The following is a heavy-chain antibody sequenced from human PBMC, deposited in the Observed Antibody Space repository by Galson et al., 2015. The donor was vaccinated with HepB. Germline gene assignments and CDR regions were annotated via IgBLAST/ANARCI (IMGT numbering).Heavy chain of an antibody. Sequence: SLRLSCAASGFTVSSYAMHWVRQAPGKGLEWVAVISYDGSNKYYADSVKGRFTTSRDNSKNTLYLQMNSLRAEDTAVYYCARDHGLRITMSVGAFDIWGQGTMVTVSS. J-gene: IGHJ3*02. CDR3: ARDHGLRITMSVGAFDI. CDR1: GFTVSSYA. D-gene: IGHD3-22*01. V-gene: IGHV3-30-3*01. CDR2: ISYDGSNK.